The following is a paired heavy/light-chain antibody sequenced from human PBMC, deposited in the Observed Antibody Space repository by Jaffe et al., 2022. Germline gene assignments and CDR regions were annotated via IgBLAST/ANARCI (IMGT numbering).Heavy chain of an antibody. J-gene: IGHJ1*01. D-gene: IGHD2-15*01. CDR2: IYTGGST. CDR1: GGSITTGTYY. Sequence: QMQLQESGPGLVKPSQTLSLTCTVSGGSITTGTYYWSWIRQTAGKGLEWIGRIYTGGSTNYKPSLKSRVSISLDTSKNQFSLKLTSLTAADTAVYYCAGCSTDCSYSSGDFQRWGQGTLVTVSS. CDR3: AGCSTDCSYSSGDFQR. V-gene: IGHV4-61*02.
Light chain of an antibody. CDR3: QQSYTTPFT. CDR1: QSIRTY. J-gene: IGKJ2*01. CDR2: GAS. Sequence: DIQMTQSPSSQSASVGDRVTITCRASQSIRTYLNWYQQKPGKAPKLLIYGASNLASGVPSRFSGSGSGTDFTLTISSLQPEDCATFYCQQSYTTPFTFGQGTNLET. V-gene: IGKV1-39*01.